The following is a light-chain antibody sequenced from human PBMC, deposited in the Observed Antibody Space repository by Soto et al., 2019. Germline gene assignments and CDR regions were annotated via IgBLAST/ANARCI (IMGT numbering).Light chain of an antibody. Sequence: DIQMTQSPSSLSASVGDRVTITCRASQNISIYLNWYQQKPGKAPNLLIFAASSLQSGVPSRFSGGGSGTDFTLTISTLQREDFASYHCQQSYSTPYTFGPGTKLEIK. J-gene: IGKJ2*01. CDR3: QQSYSTPYT. CDR1: QNISIY. V-gene: IGKV1-39*01. CDR2: AAS.